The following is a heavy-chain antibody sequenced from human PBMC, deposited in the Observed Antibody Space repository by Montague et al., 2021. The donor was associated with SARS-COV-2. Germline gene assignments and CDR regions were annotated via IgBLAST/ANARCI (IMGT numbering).Heavy chain of an antibody. D-gene: IGHD5-12*01. CDR3: ARKDIALGYGVDA. CDR1: GGSMTSALYY. J-gene: IGHJ6*02. V-gene: IGHV4-31*03. Sequence: TLSLTCSVSGGSMTSALYYWSRIRQRQGKGLVWIAYINSSGRSNYNSPLRSRLCISLDAANSQFTLKLSSATAADTAVYYCARKDIALGYGVDAWGQGTTVTVSS. CDR2: INSSGRS.